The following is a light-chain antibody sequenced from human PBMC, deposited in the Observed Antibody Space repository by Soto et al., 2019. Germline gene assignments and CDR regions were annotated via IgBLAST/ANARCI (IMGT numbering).Light chain of an antibody. Sequence: EIVLTQSPSTLSVSPGERATLSCRASQSVASNLAWYQQKPGQSPSLLIYNVSTRATGLPPRFSGGGSGTEFTLTISSLQSDDFALYYCQHYNSSPLTFGGGTKVEI. CDR1: QSVASN. CDR2: NVS. V-gene: IGKV3-15*01. J-gene: IGKJ4*01. CDR3: QHYNSSPLT.